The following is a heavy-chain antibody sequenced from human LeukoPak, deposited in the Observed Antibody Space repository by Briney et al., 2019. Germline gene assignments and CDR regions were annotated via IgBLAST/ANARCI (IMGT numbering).Heavy chain of an antibody. D-gene: IGHD5-12*01. J-gene: IGHJ4*02. CDR3: ARRRSGYIFDY. Sequence: PSETLSLTCTVSGYSLSSGYYWGWIRQSPGKGVEWVASIYESRSTYYNPSLKRRVTTSVDRSKSQFALKVRSVTAADTAVYYWARRRSGYIFDYWGQGALVTVSS. CDR2: IYESRST. CDR1: GYSLSSGYY. V-gene: IGHV4-38-2*02.